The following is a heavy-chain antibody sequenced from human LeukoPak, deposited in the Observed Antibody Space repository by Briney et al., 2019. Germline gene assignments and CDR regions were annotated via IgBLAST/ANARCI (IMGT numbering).Heavy chain of an antibody. Sequence: SETLSLTCTVSGGSISSGGYYWSWIRQHPGKGLEWIGYIYYSGNTYYNPSLKSRVTISLDTSKNQFSLKLSSVTAADTAVYYCARGSPDYRNYGHLGFTPWAQGTLVTVPS. D-gene: IGHD4-11*01. CDR3: ARGSPDYRNYGHLGFTP. J-gene: IGHJ5*02. CDR2: IYYSGNT. CDR1: GGSISSGGYY. V-gene: IGHV4-31*03.